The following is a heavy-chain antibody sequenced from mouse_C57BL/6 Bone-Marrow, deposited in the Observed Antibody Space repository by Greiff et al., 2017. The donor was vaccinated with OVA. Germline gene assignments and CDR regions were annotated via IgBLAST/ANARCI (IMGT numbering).Heavy chain of an antibody. CDR3: ARANFHFDY. V-gene: IGHV5-6*01. D-gene: IGHD4-1*01. J-gene: IGHJ2*01. CDR1: GFTFSSYG. Sequence: EVQLQESGGDLVKPGGSLKLSCAASGFTFSSYGMSWVRQTPDKRLEWVATISSGGSYTYYPDSVKGRFTISRDNAKNTLYLQMSSLKSEDTAMYYCARANFHFDYWGQGTTLTVSS. CDR2: ISSGGSYT.